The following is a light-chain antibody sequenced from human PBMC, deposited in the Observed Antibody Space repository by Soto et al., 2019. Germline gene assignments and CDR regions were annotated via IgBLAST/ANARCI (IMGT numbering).Light chain of an antibody. V-gene: IGLV2-8*01. CDR3: SSYAGNNNV. J-gene: IGLJ1*01. Sequence: QSVLTQPPSASGSPGQSVTISCSGTSSDVGGYNYVSWYQQHPGKAPKLMIYEVSKRPSGVPDRFSGSKSGNTASLTVSGLQAEDEADYYCSSYAGNNNVFGSGTKLTVL. CDR2: EVS. CDR1: SSDVGGYNY.